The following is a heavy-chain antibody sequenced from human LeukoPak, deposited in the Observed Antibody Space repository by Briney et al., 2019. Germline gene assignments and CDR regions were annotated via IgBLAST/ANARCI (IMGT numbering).Heavy chain of an antibody. Sequence: GASVKVSCKASGYTFTSYGISWVRQAPGQGLEWMGWISAYNGNTNYAQKLQGRVTMTTDTSTSTAYMELRSLRSEDTAVYYCARDRRPTYCGGDCYSAGGLGYWGQGTLVTVSS. V-gene: IGHV1-18*01. CDR1: GYTFTSYG. CDR3: ARDRRPTYCGGDCYSAGGLGY. J-gene: IGHJ4*02. D-gene: IGHD2-21*02. CDR2: ISAYNGNT.